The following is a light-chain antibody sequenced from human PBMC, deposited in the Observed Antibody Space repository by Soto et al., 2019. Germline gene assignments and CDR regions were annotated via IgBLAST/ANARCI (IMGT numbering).Light chain of an antibody. CDR2: EVT. V-gene: IGLV2-14*01. CDR1: SSDVGDYKY. Sequence: QSALTQPASVSASPGQSITISCTGTSSDVGDYKYVSWYQQHPGKAPQLMIYEVTSRPSGVSNRFSGSTSGNTASLTISGLQDEDEADYYCNSQTSSGIRVFGTGTKLTVL. CDR3: NSQTSSGIRV. J-gene: IGLJ1*01.